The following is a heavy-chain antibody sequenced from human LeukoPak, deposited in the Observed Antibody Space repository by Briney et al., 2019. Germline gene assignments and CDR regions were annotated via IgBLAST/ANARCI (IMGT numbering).Heavy chain of an antibody. V-gene: IGHV4-59*01. D-gene: IGHD6-19*01. CDR3: ARYYSGWPFDY. Sequence: SETLSLTCTVSGGSISSYYWSWIRQPPGKGLEWIGYIYYSGSSGSTNYNPSLRSRVTISADTSKNQFSLKLTSVTAADTAVYYCARYYSGWPFDYWGQGTLVTVSS. CDR2: IYYSGSSGST. CDR1: GGSISSYY. J-gene: IGHJ4*02.